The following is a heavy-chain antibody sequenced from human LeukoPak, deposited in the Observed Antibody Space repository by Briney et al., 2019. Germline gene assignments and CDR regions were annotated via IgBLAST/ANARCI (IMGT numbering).Heavy chain of an antibody. V-gene: IGHV1-24*01. CDR3: ATYRPAYCGGDCYRFDY. D-gene: IGHD2-21*02. CDR2: FDPEDGET. CDR1: GYTLTELS. J-gene: IGHJ4*02. Sequence: ASVKVSCKVSGYTLTELSMHWVRQAPGKGLEWMGGFDPEDGETIYAQKFQGRVTMTEDTSTDTAYMELSSLRSEDRAVYYCATYRPAYCGGDCYRFDYWGQGTLVTVSS.